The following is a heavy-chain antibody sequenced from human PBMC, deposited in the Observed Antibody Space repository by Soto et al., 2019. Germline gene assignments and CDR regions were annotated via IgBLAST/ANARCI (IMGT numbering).Heavy chain of an antibody. CDR1: DYTFTSYG. V-gene: IGHV1-18*01. D-gene: IGHD6-19*01. Sequence: HVQLVQSGAEVKKPGASVKVSCKASDYTFTSYGISWVRQAPGQGLEWMGWISAYNGNTKYAQKLQGRVTMNTATSTRTAYMELRSLRSDDTAVYYCARDLAVVLFDSWGQGTLVTVSS. J-gene: IGHJ4*02. CDR2: ISAYNGNT. CDR3: ARDLAVVLFDS.